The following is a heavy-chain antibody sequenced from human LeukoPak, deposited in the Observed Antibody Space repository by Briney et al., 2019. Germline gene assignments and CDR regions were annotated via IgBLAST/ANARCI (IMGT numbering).Heavy chain of an antibody. V-gene: IGHV3-74*01. CDR3: AELGITMIGGV. J-gene: IGHJ6*04. Sequence: GGSLRLSCAASEFTFSNYWMHWVRQAPGEGLVWVSRITSDGSDTSYADSVKVRFTISRDNAKNTLYLQMNSLRAEDTAVYYCAELGITMIGGVWGKGTTVTISS. D-gene: IGHD3-10*02. CDR1: EFTFSNYW. CDR2: ITSDGSDT.